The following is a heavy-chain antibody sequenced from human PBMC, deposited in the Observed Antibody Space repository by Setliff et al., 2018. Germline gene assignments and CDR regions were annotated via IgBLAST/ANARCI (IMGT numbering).Heavy chain of an antibody. CDR2: INAGNGNT. J-gene: IGHJ3*02. V-gene: IGHV1-3*01. D-gene: IGHD5-18*01. CDR1: GYTFINYE. Sequence: ASVKVSCKASGYTFINYEINWVRQATGQRLEWMGWINAGNGNTKYSQKFQGRVTITRDTSASTAYMELSSLRSEDTAVYYCASSFLVDTAMVTLLDAFDIWGQGTMVTVSS. CDR3: ASSFLVDTAMVTLLDAFDI.